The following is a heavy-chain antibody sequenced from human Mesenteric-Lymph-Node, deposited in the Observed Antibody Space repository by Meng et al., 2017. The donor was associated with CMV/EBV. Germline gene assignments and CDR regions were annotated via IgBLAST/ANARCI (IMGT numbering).Heavy chain of an antibody. Sequence: KVSCKGSGYSFTSYWIGWVRQMPGKGLEWMGIIYPGDSDTRYSPSFQGQVTISADKSISTAYLQWSSLKASDTAMYYCARPPNYYDITGGFDYWGQGTLVTVSS. J-gene: IGHJ4*02. CDR2: IYPGDSDT. CDR1: GYSFTSYW. D-gene: IGHD3-22*01. V-gene: IGHV5-51*01. CDR3: ARPPNYYDITGGFDY.